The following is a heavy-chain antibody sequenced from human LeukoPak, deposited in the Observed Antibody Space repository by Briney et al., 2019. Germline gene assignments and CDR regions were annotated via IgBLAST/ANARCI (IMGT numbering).Heavy chain of an antibody. CDR1: GGSISSYY. V-gene: IGHV4-4*07. CDR3: ARDILRFLEWTDVAFDI. Sequence: SETLSLTCTVSGGSISSYYWSWIRQPAGKGLEWIGRIYTSGSTNYNPSLKSRVTMSVDTSKNQFSLKLSSVTAADTAVYYCARDILRFLEWTDVAFDIWGQGTMVTVSS. D-gene: IGHD3-3*01. CDR2: IYTSGST. J-gene: IGHJ3*02.